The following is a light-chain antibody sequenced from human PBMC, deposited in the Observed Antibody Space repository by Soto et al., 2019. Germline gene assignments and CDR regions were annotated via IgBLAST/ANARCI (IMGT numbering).Light chain of an antibody. V-gene: IGLV2-14*03. CDR3: GSYTTSSNYV. Sequence: SVLTQPASVSGSPGQSITISCTGTISDVGSYNYVSWYQQYPGKAPKLMIYDVSTRPSGVSDRFSGSKSGNTASLTISGLRAQDEADYYCGSYTTSSNYVLGNGTKVT. CDR2: DVS. J-gene: IGLJ1*01. CDR1: ISDVGSYNY.